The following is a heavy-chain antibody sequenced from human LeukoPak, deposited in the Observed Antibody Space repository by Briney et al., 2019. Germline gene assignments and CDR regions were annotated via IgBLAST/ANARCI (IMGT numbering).Heavy chain of an antibody. CDR2: ISYDGSNK. CDR1: GFTFSSYA. V-gene: IGHV3-30-3*01. J-gene: IGHJ4*02. D-gene: IGHD6-6*01. Sequence: GSLRLSCAASGFTFSSYAMHWVRQAPGKGLEWVAVISYDGSNKYYADSVKGRFTISRDNSKNTLYLQMNSLRAEDTAVYYCARDNYAYSSSSDDYWGQGTLVTVSS. CDR3: ARDNYAYSSSSDDY.